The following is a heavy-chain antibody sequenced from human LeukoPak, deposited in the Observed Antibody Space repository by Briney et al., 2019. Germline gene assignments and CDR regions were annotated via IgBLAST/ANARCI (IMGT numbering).Heavy chain of an antibody. J-gene: IGHJ4*02. CDR3: AKSNRRVIAMVVLDY. V-gene: IGHV3-23*01. CDR2: ISGSGTNT. CDR1: GFTFSSYA. D-gene: IGHD2-21*01. Sequence: PGGSLRLSCAASGFTFSSYAMSWVRQAPGKGLEWVSVISGSGTNTYYADSVKGRFTISRDNSKNTLYLQMNSLRAEDTAVYYFAKSNRRVIAMVVLDYLGQGTLVTVSS.